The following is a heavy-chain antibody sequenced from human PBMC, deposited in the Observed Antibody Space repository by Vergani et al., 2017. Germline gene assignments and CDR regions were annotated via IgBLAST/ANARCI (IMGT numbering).Heavy chain of an antibody. CDR2: VSGSSATP. CDR3: AELYGDDGYSPF. V-gene: IGHV3-23*01. CDR1: GFSFPGYA. J-gene: IGHJ4*02. Sequence: EVQLLESGGGLVQPGGSLRLSCEASGFSFPGYAMSWVRQAPGKGLEWVSSVSGSSATPYYADSVKGRFIISRDNSKNTLHLQMSSLRVEDTAIYYCAELYGDDGYSPFWGQGTLVTVSS. D-gene: IGHD5-18*01.